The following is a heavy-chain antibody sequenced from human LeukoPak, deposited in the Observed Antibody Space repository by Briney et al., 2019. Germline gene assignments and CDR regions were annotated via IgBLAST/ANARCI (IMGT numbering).Heavy chain of an antibody. CDR1: GFTFNSYA. CDR3: ARHNTRFLERLPALGS. J-gene: IGHJ5*02. Sequence: GGSLRLSCLASGFTFNSYAMHWVRRAPGKGLEWVAFSRHDGSSEYYADSVKGRFIISRDRSGNTVYLQMKSLRPEDTAIYYCARHNTRFLERLPALGSWGQGTLVTVSS. D-gene: IGHD3-3*01. CDR2: SRHDGSSE. V-gene: IGHV3-30*02.